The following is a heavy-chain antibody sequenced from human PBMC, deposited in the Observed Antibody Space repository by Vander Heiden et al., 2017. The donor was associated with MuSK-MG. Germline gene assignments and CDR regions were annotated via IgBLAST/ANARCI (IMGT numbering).Heavy chain of an antibody. V-gene: IGHV3-30*04. CDR1: GFTFSTYA. CDR3: AIEQIAYFDY. D-gene: IGHD3-22*01. J-gene: IGHJ4*02. Sequence: QVQLVESGGGVVQPGRSLRLSCAASGFTFSTYAMHWVRQAPGKGLEWVALISYDGTNKDYADSVKGRFTISRDNSKNTLYLNLNSLRAEDTAVYYCAIEQIAYFDYWGQGTLVTVSS. CDR2: ISYDGTNK.